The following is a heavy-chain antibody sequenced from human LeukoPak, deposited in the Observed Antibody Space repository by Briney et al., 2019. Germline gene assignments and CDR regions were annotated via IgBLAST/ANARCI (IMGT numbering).Heavy chain of an antibody. Sequence: ASVKVSCKASGYIFTNYYMHWVRQAPGLGLEWMGIINPSGGSTSYAQKFQGRVTMTRDTSISTAYMELSRLRSDDTAVYYCAREFTMITYFDYWGQGTLVTVSS. D-gene: IGHD3-22*01. J-gene: IGHJ4*02. CDR3: AREFTMITYFDY. CDR2: INPSGGST. CDR1: GYIFTNYY. V-gene: IGHV1-46*01.